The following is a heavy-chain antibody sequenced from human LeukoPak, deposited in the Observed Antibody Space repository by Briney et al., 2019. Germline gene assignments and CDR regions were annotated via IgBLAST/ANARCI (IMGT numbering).Heavy chain of an antibody. D-gene: IGHD4-11*01. Sequence: GGSLRLSCAASGFTFSSFAMNWVRQAPGKGLEWVSGISGSGIRRGYADSVKGRFTISRDNSKNTVLLQMDSLRAEDTAIYYCAKRSGVYSDNSGVFDYWGQGSLVTVSS. V-gene: IGHV3-23*01. CDR3: AKRSGVYSDNSGVFDY. CDR1: GFTFSSFA. CDR2: ISGSGIRR. J-gene: IGHJ4*02.